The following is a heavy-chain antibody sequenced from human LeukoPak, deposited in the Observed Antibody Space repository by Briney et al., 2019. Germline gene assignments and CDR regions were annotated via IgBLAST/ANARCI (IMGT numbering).Heavy chain of an antibody. Sequence: PGGSLRLSCAASGFPFSSFAVSGVPHAPGKGRVGGSAISGTGGRTYYADSVKGRFTISRDNSKNTLFLQMNSLRVEDTAVYYCARDGTQGSKFRYMDVWGKGTTVIISS. D-gene: IGHD1-26*01. CDR2: ISGTGGRT. CDR1: GFPFSSFA. CDR3: ARDGTQGSKFRYMDV. V-gene: IGHV3-23*01. J-gene: IGHJ6*03.